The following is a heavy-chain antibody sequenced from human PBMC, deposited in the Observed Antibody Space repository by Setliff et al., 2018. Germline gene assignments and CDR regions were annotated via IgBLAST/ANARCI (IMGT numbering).Heavy chain of an antibody. CDR1: DDSISSRHYY. V-gene: IGHV4-61*09. D-gene: IGHD3-3*01. CDR3: ARMSGFQYMDV. CDR2: IYTGWST. J-gene: IGHJ6*03. Sequence: SETLSLTCTVSDDSISSRHYYWSWIRQPAGKGLEWLGQIYTGWSTNYNPSLKGRATLSIDASKRQFSLKLTSVTAADTAGYYCARMSGFQYMDVWGKGTTVTVSS.